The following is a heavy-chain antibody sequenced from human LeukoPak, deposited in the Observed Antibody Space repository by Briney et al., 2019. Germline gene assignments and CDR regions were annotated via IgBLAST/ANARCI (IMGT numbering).Heavy chain of an antibody. V-gene: IGHV4-4*07. CDR2: IYTSGST. Sequence: SETLSLTCTVSGGSISSYYWSWIRQPAGKGLEWIGRIYTSGSTNYNPSLKSRVTMSVDTSKNQFSLKLSSVTAADTAVYYCASSPIVVVPAAYFDYWGQGTLVTVSS. D-gene: IGHD2-2*01. CDR1: GGSISSYY. J-gene: IGHJ4*02. CDR3: ASSPIVVVPAAYFDY.